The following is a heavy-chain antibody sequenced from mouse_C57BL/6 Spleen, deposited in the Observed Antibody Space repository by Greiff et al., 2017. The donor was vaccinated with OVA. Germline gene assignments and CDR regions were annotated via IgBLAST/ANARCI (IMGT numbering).Heavy chain of an antibody. CDR2: ISSGGDYI. J-gene: IGHJ4*01. V-gene: IGHV5-9-1*02. Sequence: EVKVEESGEGLVKPGGSLKLSCAASGFTFSSYAMSWVRQTPEKRLEWVAYISSGGDYIYYADTVKGRFTISRDNARNTLYLQMSSLKSEDTAMYYCTRAGYDGWYAMDYWGQGTSVTVSS. D-gene: IGHD2-2*01. CDR3: TRAGYDGWYAMDY. CDR1: GFTFSSYA.